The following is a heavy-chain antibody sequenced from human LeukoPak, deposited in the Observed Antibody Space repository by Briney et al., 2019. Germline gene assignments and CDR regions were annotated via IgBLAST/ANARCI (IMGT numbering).Heavy chain of an antibody. D-gene: IGHD3-10*01. CDR2: ISGSGGTT. Sequence: AGGSLRLSCAASGFAFSSYAMSWVRQAPGKGLEWVSTISGSGGTTYYAGSVKGRFTISRDNSKNTVYLQMNSLRDEDTALYYCAKENSGSYSPVYFWGQGTLVTVSS. CDR3: AKENSGSYSPVYF. CDR1: GFAFSSYA. V-gene: IGHV3-23*01. J-gene: IGHJ4*02.